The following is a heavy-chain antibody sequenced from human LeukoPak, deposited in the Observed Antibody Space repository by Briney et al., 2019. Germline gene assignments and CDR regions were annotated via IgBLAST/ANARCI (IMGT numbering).Heavy chain of an antibody. D-gene: IGHD1-26*01. Sequence: PGGSLRLSCAASRFTVSSNYMSWVRQAPGKGLEWVSIIYSGGSTFYADSVKGRFTISRDNSKNTLYLQMNSLRAEDTAVYYCARGGSYHSAFDIWGQGTMVTVSS. J-gene: IGHJ3*02. V-gene: IGHV3-53*01. CDR1: RFTVSSNY. CDR3: ARGGSYHSAFDI. CDR2: IYSGGST.